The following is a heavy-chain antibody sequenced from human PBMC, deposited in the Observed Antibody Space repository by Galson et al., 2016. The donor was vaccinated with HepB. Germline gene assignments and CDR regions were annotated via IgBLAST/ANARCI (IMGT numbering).Heavy chain of an antibody. D-gene: IGHD6-13*01. J-gene: IGHJ4*02. CDR1: GGSISSSGYY. CDR2: IYYSGIT. CDR3: ARIAAAGKSDY. V-gene: IGHV4-39*01. Sequence: SETLSLTCTVSGGSISSSGYYWGWIRQPPGKGLEWIGNIYYSGITYYNPSLKSRVTISVDTSKNQFSLKLSSVTAADTAVYYCARIAAAGKSDYWGQGNLVTVSS.